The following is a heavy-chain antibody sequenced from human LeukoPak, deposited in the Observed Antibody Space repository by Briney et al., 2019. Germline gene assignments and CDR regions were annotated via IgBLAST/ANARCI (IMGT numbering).Heavy chain of an antibody. D-gene: IGHD3-22*01. V-gene: IGHV4-59*01. Sequence: SETLSLTCTVSGDSINNNYWSWIRQPPGKGLEWIGYIYYSGTTNYNPSLKSRVTMSVDTSKNQFSLKLSSVTAADTAVYYCARGQFRNYYDSSGSYYGFDYWGQGTLVTVSS. J-gene: IGHJ4*02. CDR1: GDSINNNY. CDR3: ARGQFRNYYDSSGSYYGFDY. CDR2: IYYSGTT.